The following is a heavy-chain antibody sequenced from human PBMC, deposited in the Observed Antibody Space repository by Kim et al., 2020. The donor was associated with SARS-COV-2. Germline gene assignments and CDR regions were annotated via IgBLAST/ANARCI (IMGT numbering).Heavy chain of an antibody. V-gene: IGHV3-11*06. CDR3: ARRGVEDYVWGSYRYYFDY. J-gene: IGHJ4*02. Sequence: GRFTISRDNAKNSLYLQMNSLRAEDTAVYYCARRGVEDYVWGSYRYYFDYWGQGTLVTVSS. D-gene: IGHD3-16*02.